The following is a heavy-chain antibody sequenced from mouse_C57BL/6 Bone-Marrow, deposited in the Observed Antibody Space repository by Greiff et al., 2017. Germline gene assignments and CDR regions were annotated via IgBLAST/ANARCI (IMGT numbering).Heavy chain of an antibody. CDR1: GYTFTSYW. D-gene: IGHD1-3*01. J-gene: IGHJ4*01. CDR3: PYSGSGLGYVMDY. Sequence: VQLQQPGAELVRPGTSVKLSCKASGYTFTSYWMHWVKQRPGQGLEWIGVIDPSDSYTNYNQKFKGKATLTVDTSSSTAYMQLSSLTSEDSAVYYCPYSGSGLGYVMDYWGQGTSATVSP. CDR2: IDPSDSYT. V-gene: IGHV1-59*01.